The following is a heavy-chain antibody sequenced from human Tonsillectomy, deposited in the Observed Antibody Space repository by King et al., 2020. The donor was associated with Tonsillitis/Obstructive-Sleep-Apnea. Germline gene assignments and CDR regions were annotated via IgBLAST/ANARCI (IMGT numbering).Heavy chain of an antibody. V-gene: IGHV3-74*01. CDR1: GFTFSSYW. CDR2: LNNDGSIT. D-gene: IGHD6-19*01. Sequence: VQLVESGGGLVQPGGSLRLSCAASGFTFSSYWMHWVRQVPGKGPVWVSRLNNDGSITRYADSVKGRFTISSDNARNTLYLQMNSLRAEDTAVYYCARTRYSSGWLGLGYWGQGTLVTVSS. CDR3: ARTRYSSGWLGLGY. J-gene: IGHJ4*02.